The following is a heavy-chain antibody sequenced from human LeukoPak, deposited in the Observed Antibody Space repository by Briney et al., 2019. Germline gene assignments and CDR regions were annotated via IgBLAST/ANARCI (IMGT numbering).Heavy chain of an antibody. CDR2: IYYSGNT. CDR1: GGSISSYY. CDR3: ARITSTQHV. J-gene: IGHJ6*02. D-gene: IGHD2-2*01. V-gene: IGHV4-59*01. Sequence: SETLSLTCTVSGGSISSYYWSWIRQPPGKGLEWIGYIYYSGNTNYNPSLKSRVTISVDTSKNQFSLKLSSVTAADTAVYYCARITSTQHVWGQGTTVTVSS.